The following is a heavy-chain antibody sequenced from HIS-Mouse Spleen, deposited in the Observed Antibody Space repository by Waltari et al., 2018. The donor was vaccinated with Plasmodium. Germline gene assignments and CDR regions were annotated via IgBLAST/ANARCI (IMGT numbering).Heavy chain of an antibody. V-gene: IGHV3-30*18. CDR2: ISYDGSNK. J-gene: IGHJ4*02. D-gene: IGHD6-19*01. Sequence: VQPGRSLRLSCAASGFTFSSYGMHWVRQAPGKGLEWVAVISYDGSNKYYADSVKGRFTISRDNSKNTLYLQMNSLRAEDTAVYYCAKEGYSSGVFFFDYWGQGTLVTVSS. CDR1: GFTFSSYG. CDR3: AKEGYSSGVFFFDY.